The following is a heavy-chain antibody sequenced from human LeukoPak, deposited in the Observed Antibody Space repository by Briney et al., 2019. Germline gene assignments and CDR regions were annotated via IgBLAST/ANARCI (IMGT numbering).Heavy chain of an antibody. V-gene: IGHV5-51*01. D-gene: IGHD6-13*01. CDR1: GYSFTSYW. CDR3: ARLRVGSSSYNWFDP. CDR2: IYPGVSDT. Sequence: GESLKISCKGSGYSFTSYWIGWVRQMPGKGLEWMGIIYPGVSDTRYSPSFQGQVTISADKSISTAYLQWSSLKASDTAMYYCARLRVGSSSYNWFDPWGQGTLVTVSS. J-gene: IGHJ5*02.